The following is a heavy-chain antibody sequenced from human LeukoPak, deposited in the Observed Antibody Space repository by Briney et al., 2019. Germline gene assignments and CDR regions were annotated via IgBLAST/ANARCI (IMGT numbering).Heavy chain of an antibody. CDR2: INPSVGNT. V-gene: IGHV1-46*01. J-gene: IGHJ6*03. Sequence: ASVKVSCKASGYTFTTYYINWVRQAPGQGLEWMGIINPSVGNTIYAQQFQGRVTMTGDTSTSTVYMELSSLRSDDTTVYYCARDYGAHWGYYYYYMDVWGKGTTVTVSS. CDR1: GYTFTTYY. D-gene: IGHD4-17*01. CDR3: ARDYGAHWGYYYYYMDV.